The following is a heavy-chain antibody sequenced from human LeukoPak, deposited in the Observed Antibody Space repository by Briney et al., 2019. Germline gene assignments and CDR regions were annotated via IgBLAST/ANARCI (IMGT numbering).Heavy chain of an antibody. CDR3: AKDGDDWAGGN. Sequence: GGSLRLSCAASGFTFSSYGMHWVRQAPGKGLEWVAVISYDGSDKYYADSVKGRFTISRDNSKNTLYLQMNSLRAEDTAAYYCAKDGDDWAGGNWGQGTLVTVSS. V-gene: IGHV3-30*18. J-gene: IGHJ4*02. CDR2: ISYDGSDK. D-gene: IGHD3-9*01. CDR1: GFTFSSYG.